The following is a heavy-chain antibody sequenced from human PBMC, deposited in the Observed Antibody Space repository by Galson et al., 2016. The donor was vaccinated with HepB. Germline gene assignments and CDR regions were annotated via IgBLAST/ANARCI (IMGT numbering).Heavy chain of an antibody. V-gene: IGHV3-9*01. CDR2: ISWTSDSI. J-gene: IGHJ4*02. CDR3: AKSDCSSTSCFPDY. Sequence: SLRLSCAASGFTFGHYAMHWVRQAPGKGLESVSGISWTSDSIGYADSVKGRFTISRDNAKNSLYLQMNSLRAEDTALYYCAKSDCSSTSCFPDYWGQGTLVTVSS. CDR1: GFTFGHYA. D-gene: IGHD2-2*01.